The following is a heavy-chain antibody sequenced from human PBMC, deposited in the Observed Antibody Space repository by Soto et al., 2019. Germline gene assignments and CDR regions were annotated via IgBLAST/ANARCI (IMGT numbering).Heavy chain of an antibody. J-gene: IGHJ4*02. V-gene: IGHV5-51*01. CDR1: GYSFTSYW. Sequence: EVQLVQCGAEVKKPGESLKISCKGSGYSFTSYWIGWVRQMPGKGLEWMGIIYPGDSDTRYSPSFQGQVTISADKSISTAYLQWSSLKASDTAMYYCARHDALYSGIKVMGYWGQGTLVTVSS. CDR3: ARHDALYSGIKVMGY. D-gene: IGHD1-26*01. CDR2: IYPGDSDT.